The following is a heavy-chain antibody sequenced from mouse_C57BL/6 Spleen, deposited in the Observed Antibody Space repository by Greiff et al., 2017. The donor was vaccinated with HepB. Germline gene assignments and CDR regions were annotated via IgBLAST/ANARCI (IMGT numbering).Heavy chain of an antibody. CDR3: TTPHYYGSSSFAY. J-gene: IGHJ3*01. Sequence: VQLQQSGTVLARPGASVKMSCKTSGYTFTSYWMHWVKQRPGQGLEWIGAIYPGNSDTSYNQKFKGKAKLTAVTSASTAYMELSSLTKEDSAVYYCTTPHYYGSSSFAYWGQGTLVTVSA. CDR2: IYPGNSDT. V-gene: IGHV1-5*01. CDR1: GYTFTSYW. D-gene: IGHD1-1*01.